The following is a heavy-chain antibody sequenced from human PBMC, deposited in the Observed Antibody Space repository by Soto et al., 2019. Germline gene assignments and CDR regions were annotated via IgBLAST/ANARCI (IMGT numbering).Heavy chain of an antibody. CDR3: ARQGEYCSGDNCFTDF. CDR2: IYPGDSET. D-gene: IGHD2-15*01. J-gene: IGHJ4*02. V-gene: IGHV5-51*01. Sequence: PGESLKISCQGSGYTFSTSWIAWVRQMSGKGLEWMGFIYPGDSETRYNPSFQGQVTISADRSINTAYLQWSSLKASDTAIYFCARQGEYCSGDNCFTDFWGQGTLVTVS. CDR1: GYTFSTSW.